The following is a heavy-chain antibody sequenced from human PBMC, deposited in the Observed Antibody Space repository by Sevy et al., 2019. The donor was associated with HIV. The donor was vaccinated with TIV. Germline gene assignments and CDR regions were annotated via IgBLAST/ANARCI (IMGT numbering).Heavy chain of an antibody. CDR2: ISYGGSNK. CDR1: GFTFSSYA. J-gene: IGHJ5*02. V-gene: IGHV3-30*04. CDR3: ARPQAAAGPHKRGFDP. D-gene: IGHD6-13*01. Sequence: GGSLRLSCAASGFTFSSYAMHWVRQAPGKGLEWVAVISYGGSNKYYADSVKGRFTISRDNAKNTLYLQMNSLRAEDTAVYYCARPQAAAGPHKRGFDPWGQGTLVTVSS.